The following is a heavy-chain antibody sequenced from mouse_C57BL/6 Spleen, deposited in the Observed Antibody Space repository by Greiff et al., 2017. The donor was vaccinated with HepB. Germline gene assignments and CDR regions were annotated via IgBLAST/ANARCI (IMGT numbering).Heavy chain of an antibody. CDR2: ISDGGSYT. CDR3: ARDLGGLLRGLWYFDV. V-gene: IGHV5-4*01. Sequence: EVQLVESGGGLVKPGGSLKLSCAASGFTFSSYAMSWVRQTPEKRLEWVATISDGGSYTYYPDNVKGRFTISRDNAKNNLYLQMSHLKSEDTAMYYCARDLGGLLRGLWYFDVWGTGTTVTVSS. J-gene: IGHJ1*03. CDR1: GFTFSSYA. D-gene: IGHD2-3*01.